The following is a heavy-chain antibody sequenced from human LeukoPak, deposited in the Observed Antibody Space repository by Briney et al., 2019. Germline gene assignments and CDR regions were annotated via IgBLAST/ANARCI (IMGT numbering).Heavy chain of an antibody. V-gene: IGHV4-59*08. Sequence: SETLSLTCTVSGGSISSYYWSWIRQPPGKGLEWIGYIYYSGSTNYNPSLKSRVTISVDTSQNQFSLKLISVTAADTAVYYCARGYGSGSYYTYCGQGTLVTVSS. CDR1: GGSISSYY. CDR2: IYYSGST. J-gene: IGHJ4*02. D-gene: IGHD3-10*01. CDR3: ARGYGSGSYYTY.